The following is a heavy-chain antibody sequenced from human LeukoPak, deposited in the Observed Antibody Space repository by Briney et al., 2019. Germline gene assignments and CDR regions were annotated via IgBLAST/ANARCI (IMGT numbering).Heavy chain of an antibody. J-gene: IGHJ4*02. D-gene: IGHD2-2*01. CDR3: AREKKYCSTASCLDY. CDR1: GGSISSGGYS. V-gene: IGHV4-30-4*08. Sequence: PSETLSLTCAVSGGSISSGGYSWSWIRQPPGKGLEWIGYIYYSGSTYYNPSLLSRLTISVDTSKNQISLKLSSVTAADTAVYYCAREKKYCSTASCLDYWGQGTLVTVSS. CDR2: IYYSGST.